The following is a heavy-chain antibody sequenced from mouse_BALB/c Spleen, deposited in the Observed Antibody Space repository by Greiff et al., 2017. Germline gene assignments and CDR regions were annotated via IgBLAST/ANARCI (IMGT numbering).Heavy chain of an antibody. CDR2: ISTYYGDA. CDR1: GYTFTDYA. D-gene: IGHD2-2*01. J-gene: IGHJ3*01. CDR3: ARWGYDVAY. Sequence: QVQLQQSGAELVRPGVSVKISCKGSGYTFTDYAMHWVKQSHAKSLEWIGVISTYYGDASYNQKFKGKATMTVDKSSSTAYMELARLTSEDSAIYYCARWGYDVAYWGQGTLVTVSA. V-gene: IGHV1S137*01.